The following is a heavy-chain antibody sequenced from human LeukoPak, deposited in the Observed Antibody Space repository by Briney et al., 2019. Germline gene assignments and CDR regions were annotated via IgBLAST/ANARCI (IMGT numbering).Heavy chain of an antibody. D-gene: IGHD2-2*01. J-gene: IGHJ4*02. CDR1: GFTFSSYG. CDR3: ARGNQQLPRSTPHY. CDR2: ISYDGSNK. Sequence: GGSVRLSCAASGFTFSSYGMDWVRQAPGRGREWVVVISYDGSNKYYADSMNGRFSISTDYAKKTRYLQKNRLRDEDTGVYYCARGNQQLPRSTPHYWGQGTLVTVSS. V-gene: IGHV3-30*03.